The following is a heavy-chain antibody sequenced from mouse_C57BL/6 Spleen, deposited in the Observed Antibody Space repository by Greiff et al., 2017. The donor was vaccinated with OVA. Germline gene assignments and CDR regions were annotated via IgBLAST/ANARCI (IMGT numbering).Heavy chain of an antibody. CDR2: IDPSDSYT. CDR3: APYYGSSYLFAY. D-gene: IGHD1-1*01. CDR1: GYTFTSYW. Sequence: VQLQQPGAELVRPGTSVKLSCKASGYTFTSYWMHWVKQRPGQGLEWIGVIDPSDSYTNYNQKFKGKATLTVDTSSSTAYMQLSSLTSEDSAVYYCAPYYGSSYLFAYWGQGTLVTVSA. V-gene: IGHV1-59*01. J-gene: IGHJ3*01.